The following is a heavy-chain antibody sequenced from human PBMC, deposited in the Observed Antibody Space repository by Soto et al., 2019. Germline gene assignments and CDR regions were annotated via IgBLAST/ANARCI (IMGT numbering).Heavy chain of an antibody. Sequence: PGGSLRLSCAASGFSFRNYAMHWVRQAPGKGLEYVAVISYDGGNKFYRDYVKGRFTISRDNSKNTLYLQINSLRYEDTAVYYCARGDREDIAVVIGVRPGEYGVDVWGQGTTVTVSS. J-gene: IGHJ6*02. CDR2: ISYDGGNK. CDR3: ARGDREDIAVVIGVRPGEYGVDV. D-gene: IGHD2-15*01. V-gene: IGHV3-30-3*01. CDR1: GFSFRNYA.